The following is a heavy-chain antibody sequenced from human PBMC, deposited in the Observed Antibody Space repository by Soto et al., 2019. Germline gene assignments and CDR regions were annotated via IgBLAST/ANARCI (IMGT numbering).Heavy chain of an antibody. V-gene: IGHV1-18*01. CDR1: GYSFTAYG. Sequence: QVQVVQSGDEVKETGASVRVSCKTSGYSFTAYGIIWVRQAPGQGLEWMGWISCYNGKTKYAQKVQGRVTMTTDTSTSTASMEVRSLRSDDTANYYCARDAPPPELRFLEWHNYDYNGMDVWGQGTTVTVSS. CDR2: ISCYNGKT. D-gene: IGHD3-3*01. J-gene: IGHJ6*02. CDR3: ARDAPPPELRFLEWHNYDYNGMDV.